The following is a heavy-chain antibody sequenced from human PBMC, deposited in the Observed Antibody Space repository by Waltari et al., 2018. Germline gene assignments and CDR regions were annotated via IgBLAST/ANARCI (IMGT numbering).Heavy chain of an antibody. CDR1: GFTFSSYG. J-gene: IGHJ4*02. Sequence: QVQLVESGGGVVQPGGSLRLSCAASGFTFSSYGMHWVRQAPGKGLELVAFIRYDGSNKYYADSVKGRFTISRDNSKNTLYLQTNILRVEDTAVYYCAKGGRWLANAFDYWGQGTLVTVSS. CDR2: IRYDGSNK. CDR3: AKGGRWLANAFDY. V-gene: IGHV3-30*02. D-gene: IGHD6-19*01.